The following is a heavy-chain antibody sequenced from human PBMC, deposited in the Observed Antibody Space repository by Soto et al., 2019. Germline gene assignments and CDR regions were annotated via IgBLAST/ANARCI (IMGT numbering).Heavy chain of an antibody. V-gene: IGHV3-30*03. CDR3: ASVLLWFGELSPLGY. Sequence: GGSLRLSCAASVFTFSSYGMHWVRQAPGKGLEWVAVISYDGSNKYYVDSVKGRFTISRDNSKNTLYLQMNSLRAEDTAVYYCASVLLWFGELSPLGYWGQGTLVTVSS. CDR2: ISYDGSNK. J-gene: IGHJ4*02. CDR1: VFTFSSYG. D-gene: IGHD3-10*01.